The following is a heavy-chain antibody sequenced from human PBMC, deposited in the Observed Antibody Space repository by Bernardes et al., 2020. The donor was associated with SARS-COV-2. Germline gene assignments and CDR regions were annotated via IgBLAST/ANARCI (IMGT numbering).Heavy chain of an antibody. Sequence: GGSLRLSCVASGFAFSDYSMHWVRQAPGKGLEFVSTVSTNVGSTYYADSVKGRFTISRDNSRNTLYLQMGSLRPEDTAFYYCARDLYGGNSNLAYWGQGTLVTVSS. J-gene: IGHJ4*02. CDR3: ARDLYGGNSNLAY. D-gene: IGHD4-17*01. CDR1: GFAFSDYS. CDR2: VSTNVGST. V-gene: IGHV3-64*02.